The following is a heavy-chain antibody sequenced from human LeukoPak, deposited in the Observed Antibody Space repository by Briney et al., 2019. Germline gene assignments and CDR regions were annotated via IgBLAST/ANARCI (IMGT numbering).Heavy chain of an antibody. CDR2: INPNSGGT. Sequence: ASVKVSCKASGYTFTGYYMHWVRQATGQGLEWMGWINPNSGGTNYAQKFQGRVTMTRDTPISTAYMELSRLRSDDTAVYYCARDRASGYDLRLFDYWGQGTLVTVSS. D-gene: IGHD5-12*01. V-gene: IGHV1-2*02. CDR3: ARDRASGYDLRLFDY. J-gene: IGHJ4*02. CDR1: GYTFTGYY.